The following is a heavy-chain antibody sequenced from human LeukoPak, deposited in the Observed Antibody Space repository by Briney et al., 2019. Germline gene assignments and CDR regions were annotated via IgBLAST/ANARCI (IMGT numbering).Heavy chain of an antibody. Sequence: GGSLRLSCAASGFTFSSYSMNWVRQAPGKGLEWVSSISSSSSYIYYADSVKGRFTISRDNAKNSLYLQMNSLRAEDTAVYYCARDREFRGGYFDYWGQGTLDTVSS. D-gene: IGHD3-10*01. V-gene: IGHV3-21*01. J-gene: IGHJ4*02. CDR3: ARDREFRGGYFDY. CDR1: GFTFSSYS. CDR2: ISSSSSYI.